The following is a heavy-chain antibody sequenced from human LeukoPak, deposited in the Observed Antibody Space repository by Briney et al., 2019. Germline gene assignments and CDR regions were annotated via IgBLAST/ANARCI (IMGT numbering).Heavy chain of an antibody. V-gene: IGHV3-30*02. CDR2: IQYDGSNK. J-gene: IGHJ4*02. CDR3: AKGGDYSGWWD. Sequence: GGSLRLSCAASGFTFSNYGVHWVRQAPDKGLEWVGFIQYDGSNKYYADSVKGRFTISRDNSKNTLYLQMNSLKDEDTAVYYCAKGGDYSGWWDWGQGTLVTVSS. D-gene: IGHD6-19*01. CDR1: GFTFSNYG.